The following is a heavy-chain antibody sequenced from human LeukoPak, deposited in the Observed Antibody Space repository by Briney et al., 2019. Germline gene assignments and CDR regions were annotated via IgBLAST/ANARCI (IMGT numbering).Heavy chain of an antibody. CDR2: ISAYNGNT. J-gene: IGHJ6*02. CDR3: ARDRGSWYFFYYYYGMDV. D-gene: IGHD6-13*01. CDR1: GYTFTIYG. Sequence: GASVNVSCKASGYTFTIYGISWVRQAPGQGLEWMGWISAYNGNTNYAQKLQGRVTMTTDTSTSTAYMELRSLRSDDTAVYYCARDRGSWYFFYYYYGMDVWGQGTTVTVSS. V-gene: IGHV1-18*01.